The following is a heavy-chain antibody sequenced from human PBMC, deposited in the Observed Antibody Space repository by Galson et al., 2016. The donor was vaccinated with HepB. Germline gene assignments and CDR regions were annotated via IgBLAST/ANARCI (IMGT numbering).Heavy chain of an antibody. CDR2: IIPIYDTA. V-gene: IGHV1-69*13. CDR1: GGIFSTYS. D-gene: IGHD6-13*01. CDR3: VRGGSSSWSAFDY. Sequence: SVKVSCKASGGIFSTYSLSWVRQAPGQGLEWMGGIIPIYDTADYAQKFQGTITITADESTSTAYLELSSLRSEDTAVYYCVRGGSSSWSAFDYWGQGTLVTVSS. J-gene: IGHJ4*02.